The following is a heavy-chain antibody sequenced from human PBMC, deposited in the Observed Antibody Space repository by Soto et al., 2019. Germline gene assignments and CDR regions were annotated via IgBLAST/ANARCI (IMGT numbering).Heavy chain of an antibody. V-gene: IGHV4-59*08. CDR1: GDSITSYY. J-gene: IGHJ4*02. Sequence: SETLSLTCNVSGDSITSYYLSWIRQPPGKGLEWIGYIYYSGITNYNPSLKSRVTMSVDTSKNQYFLNLTSVTAADTAVYYCATQDSYGFDYWGQGSLVTVSS. D-gene: IGHD5-18*01. CDR3: ATQDSYGFDY. CDR2: IYYSGIT.